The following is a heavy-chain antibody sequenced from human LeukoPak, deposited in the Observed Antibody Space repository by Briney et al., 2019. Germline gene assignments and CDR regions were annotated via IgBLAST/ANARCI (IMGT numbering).Heavy chain of an antibody. D-gene: IGHD3-16*02. Sequence: ASVKVSCKASGYTFTSYDINWVRQAPGQGLEWMGWMNPNSGSTGYAQKFQGRVTMTRNTSISTAYMELSSLRSEDTAVYYCARGHRLDYVWGSYRLPFDYWGQGTLVTVSS. CDR3: ARGHRLDYVWGSYRLPFDY. CDR2: MNPNSGST. V-gene: IGHV1-8*01. CDR1: GYTFTSYD. J-gene: IGHJ4*02.